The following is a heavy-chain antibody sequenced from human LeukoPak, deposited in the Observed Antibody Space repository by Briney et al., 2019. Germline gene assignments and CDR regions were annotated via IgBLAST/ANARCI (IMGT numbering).Heavy chain of an antibody. CDR1: AGTFSSYA. Sequence: SVKVSCKASAGTFSSYAISWVRQAPGQGLEWMGRIIPIFGIANYAQKFQGRVTITADKSTSTAYMELSSLRSEDTAVYYCARESSTGHFDFWGQVTLVTVSS. D-gene: IGHD4-17*01. CDR2: IIPIFGIA. J-gene: IGHJ4*02. V-gene: IGHV1-69*04. CDR3: ARESSTGHFDF.